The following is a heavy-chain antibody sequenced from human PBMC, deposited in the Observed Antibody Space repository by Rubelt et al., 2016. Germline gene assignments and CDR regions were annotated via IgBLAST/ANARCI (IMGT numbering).Heavy chain of an antibody. CDR2: ISAYNGNT. CDR1: GYTFTSYG. J-gene: IGHJ4*02. V-gene: IGHV1-18*01. CDR3: ARDEPYSSSWYDY. Sequence: QVQLVQSGAEVKKPGASVKVSCKASGYTFTSYGISWVRQAPGQGLEWMGWISAYNGNTNYAQKLQGRVTTTTAQSTRTAYMELRGLRSDDTAVYDCARDEPYSSSWYDYWGQGTLVTVSS. D-gene: IGHD6-13*01.